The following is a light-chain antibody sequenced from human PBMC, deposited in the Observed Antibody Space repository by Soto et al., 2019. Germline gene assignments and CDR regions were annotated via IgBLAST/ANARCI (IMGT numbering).Light chain of an antibody. CDR2: VNRDGTH. CDR1: SGHSNYA. CDR3: QTWGTGVRV. J-gene: IGLJ3*02. Sequence: QAVVSQSPSASASLGASVRVTCTLDSGHSNYAIAWHQQQPGKGPRFIMRVNRDGTHTKGDGIPDRFSGSISGAERYLTISSLQSEDEADYYCQTWGTGVRVFGGGTKLTVL. V-gene: IGLV4-69*01.